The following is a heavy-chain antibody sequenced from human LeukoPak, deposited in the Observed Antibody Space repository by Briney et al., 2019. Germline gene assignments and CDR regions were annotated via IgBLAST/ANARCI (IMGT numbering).Heavy chain of an antibody. Sequence: SETLSLTCTVSGGSISSSSYYWGWIRQPPGKGLEWIGNIYYSGSTYYNPSLRSRVTVSVDTSKNQFSLKLSSVTAADTAVYYCARQEGLGSGYYLWGQGTLVTVSS. CDR2: IYYSGST. CDR3: ARQEGLGSGYYL. V-gene: IGHV4-39*01. D-gene: IGHD3-22*01. J-gene: IGHJ4*02. CDR1: GGSISSSSYY.